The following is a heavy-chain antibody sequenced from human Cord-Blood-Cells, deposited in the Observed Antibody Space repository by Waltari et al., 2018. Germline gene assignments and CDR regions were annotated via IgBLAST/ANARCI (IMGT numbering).Heavy chain of an antibody. CDR2: ISGSGGST. CDR3: ASSSSPVWPLDY. CDR1: GFTFRRYV. Sequence: EVQLLESGGGFVQPGGSLRTPCAASGFTFRRYVMRWVRQAPGKGLEWVSAISGSGGSTYYADSVKGRFTISRDNSKNTLYLQMNSLRAEDTAVYYCASSSSPVWPLDYWGQGTLVTVSS. D-gene: IGHD6-6*01. V-gene: IGHV3-23*01. J-gene: IGHJ4*02.